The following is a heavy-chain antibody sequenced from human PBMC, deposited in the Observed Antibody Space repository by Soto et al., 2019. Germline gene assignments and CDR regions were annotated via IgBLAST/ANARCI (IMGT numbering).Heavy chain of an antibody. CDR2: IYISGST. J-gene: IGHJ6*02. V-gene: IGHV4-4*07. Sequence: SETLSLTCTVSGDSGGRYYWSWVRQSAGKGLEWIGRIYISGSTTYSPSLQSRVTMSLDTSRNQLSLKVSSVTAADTAAYYCAGDSVAGAMDVWGQGTTVTVSS. D-gene: IGHD6-19*01. CDR3: AGDSVAGAMDV. CDR1: GDSGGRYY.